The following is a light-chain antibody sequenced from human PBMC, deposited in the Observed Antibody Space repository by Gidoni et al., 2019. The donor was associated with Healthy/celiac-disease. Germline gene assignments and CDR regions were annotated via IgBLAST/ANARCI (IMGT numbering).Light chain of an antibody. V-gene: IGKV3-20*01. Sequence: EIVLTQSPGTLSLSPGERATLSCRASQSVSSSYLAWYQQKPGQAPRLLIYGASSRATGIPDRFSGGGSGTDFTLTISRLEPEDFAVYYCQQYGSSPGITFGQGTRLEIK. CDR2: GAS. CDR3: QQYGSSPGIT. J-gene: IGKJ5*01. CDR1: QSVSSSY.